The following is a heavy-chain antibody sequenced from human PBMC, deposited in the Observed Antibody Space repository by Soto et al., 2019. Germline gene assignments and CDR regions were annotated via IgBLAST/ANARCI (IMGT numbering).Heavy chain of an antibody. J-gene: IGHJ4*02. CDR2: ISAYNGNT. CDR3: ARKGRFLEWSTPTLREDY. Sequence: ASVKVSCKASGYTFTSYGISWVRQAPGQGLEWMGWISAYNGNTNYAQKLQGRVTMTTDTSTSTAYMELRSLRSDDTAVYYCARKGRFLEWSTPTLREDYWGQGTLVTVSS. V-gene: IGHV1-18*01. CDR1: GYTFTSYG. D-gene: IGHD3-3*01.